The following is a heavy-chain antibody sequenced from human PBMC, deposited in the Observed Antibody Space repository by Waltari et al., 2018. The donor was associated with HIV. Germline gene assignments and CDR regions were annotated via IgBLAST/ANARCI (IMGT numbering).Heavy chain of an antibody. CDR1: GTSQKSLWTLMPQPPSYS. CDR2: VSDTGDT. Sequence: QLHESGPGLVEASEPLSLTCSVSGTSQKSLWTLMPQPPSYSWNWIRHFPGRGLEWIGMVSDTGDTAYILSLQGRVNISLDAANNEFSLHLTSATSADTALYFCARGRVVYYKGGWFDPWGQG. CDR3: ARGRVVYYKGGWFDP. J-gene: IGHJ5*02. V-gene: IGHV4-61*01. D-gene: IGHD3-10*01.